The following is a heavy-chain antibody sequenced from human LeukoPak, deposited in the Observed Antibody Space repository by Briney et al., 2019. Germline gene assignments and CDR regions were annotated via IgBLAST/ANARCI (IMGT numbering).Heavy chain of an antibody. V-gene: IGHV3-23*01. CDR3: AKAADSSSRWYYYYYGMDV. D-gene: IGHD6-13*01. Sequence: PGRSLRLSCAASGFTFSSYAMSWVRQAPGKGLEWVSAISGSGGSTYYADSVKGRFTISRDNSKNTLYLQMNSLRAEDTAVYYCAKAADSSSRWYYYYYGMDVWGQGTTVTVSS. J-gene: IGHJ6*02. CDR2: ISGSGGST. CDR1: GFTFSSYA.